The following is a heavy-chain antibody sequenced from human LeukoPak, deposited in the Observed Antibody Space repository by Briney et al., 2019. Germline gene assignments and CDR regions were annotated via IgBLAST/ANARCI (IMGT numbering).Heavy chain of an antibody. J-gene: IGHJ4*02. V-gene: IGHV4-39*01. D-gene: IGHD3-3*01. CDR2: IHYVGST. Sequence: SETLSLTXTVSGGSFSNYNYYWGWIRQSPGKGLEWIGSIHYVGSTYYNPSLKSRVTISVDTSKNQFSLNLSSVTAADTAVYYCARQNNFDFWSGFFDYWGLGALVTVSS. CDR3: ARQNNFDFWSGFFDY. CDR1: GGSFSNYNYY.